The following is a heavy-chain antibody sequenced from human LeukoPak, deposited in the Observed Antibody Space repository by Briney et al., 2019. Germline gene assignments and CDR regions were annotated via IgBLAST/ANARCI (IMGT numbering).Heavy chain of an antibody. CDR1: GGSINSYY. Sequence: SETLSLTCTVSGGSINSYYWSWIRQPPGKGLEWIGYIYYSGSTNYDPSLKSRVTISVDTSKNQFSLRLSSVTAADTAVYYCARVTGYMTEDYFDYWGQGTLITVSS. CDR2: IYYSGST. CDR3: ARVTGYMTEDYFDY. J-gene: IGHJ4*02. V-gene: IGHV4-59*01. D-gene: IGHD6-13*01.